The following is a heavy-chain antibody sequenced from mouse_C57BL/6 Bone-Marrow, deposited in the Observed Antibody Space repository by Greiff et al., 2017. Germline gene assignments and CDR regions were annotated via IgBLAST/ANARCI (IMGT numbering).Heavy chain of an antibody. CDR2: IHPNSGST. V-gene: IGHV1-64*01. Sequence: QVQLQQPGAELEKPGASVKLSCKASGYTFTSYWMHWVKQRPGQGLEWIGMIHPNSGSTNYNEKFKSKAPLTVDKSSSTAYMQLSSLTSEDSAVYDGERKGGYCCGRRYWYFDVWGTGTTVTVSS. CDR3: ERKGGYCCGRRYWYFDV. D-gene: IGHD2-12*01. J-gene: IGHJ1*03. CDR1: GYTFTSYW.